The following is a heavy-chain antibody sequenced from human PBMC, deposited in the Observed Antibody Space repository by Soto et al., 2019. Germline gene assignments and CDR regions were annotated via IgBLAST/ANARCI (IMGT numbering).Heavy chain of an antibody. Sequence: ASVKVSCKASGYAFTSYGISWVRQAPGQGLEWMGWISAYNGNTNYAQKLQGRVTMTTDTSTSTAYMELRSLRSDDTAVYYCARDQTVTPLSQHWGQGTLVTVSS. D-gene: IGHD4-17*01. V-gene: IGHV1-18*01. CDR2: ISAYNGNT. J-gene: IGHJ1*01. CDR1: GYAFTSYG. CDR3: ARDQTVTPLSQH.